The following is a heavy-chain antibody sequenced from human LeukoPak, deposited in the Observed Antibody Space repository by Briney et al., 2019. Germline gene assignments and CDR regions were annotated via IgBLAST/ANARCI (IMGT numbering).Heavy chain of an antibody. CDR3: ARGKSGYDWDY. D-gene: IGHD5-12*01. J-gene: IGHJ4*02. CDR2: ISSSGSGT. Sequence: GGSLRLSCAASGFPFSSFPMSWVRQAPGKGREWVSGISSSGSGTYYTDSVKGRFTISRDSSKKTVYLQMNSLRPEDTGVYYCARGKSGYDWDYWGQGTLVSVSS. CDR1: GFPFSSFP. V-gene: IGHV3-23*01.